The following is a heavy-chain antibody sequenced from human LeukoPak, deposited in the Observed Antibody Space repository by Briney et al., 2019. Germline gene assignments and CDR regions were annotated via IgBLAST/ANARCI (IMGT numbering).Heavy chain of an antibody. J-gene: IGHJ6*02. V-gene: IGHV3-21*01. CDR3: ARDRATRKFDYYYGMDV. CDR1: GFTFSGYS. Sequence: GALRLSCAASGFTFSGYSMNWVRQAPGKGLEWVSSISGSSYIYYADSVKGRFTISRDNAKNSLYLQMNSLRAEDTAVYYCARDRATRKFDYYYGMDVWGQGTTVTVSS. CDR2: ISGSSYI.